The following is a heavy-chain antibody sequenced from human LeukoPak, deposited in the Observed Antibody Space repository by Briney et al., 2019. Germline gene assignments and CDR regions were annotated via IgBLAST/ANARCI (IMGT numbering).Heavy chain of an antibody. Sequence: TSETLSLTCTVSADSIGSFYWSWLRQPPGKGLEWIGYIYYSGSTNYNPSLKSRVTISVDTSKNQFSLKLSSVTAADTAVYYCARGGGRGIRWFDPWGQGTLVTVSS. D-gene: IGHD2/OR15-2a*01. V-gene: IGHV4-59*01. CDR1: ADSIGSFY. J-gene: IGHJ5*02. CDR3: ARGGGRGIRWFDP. CDR2: IYYSGST.